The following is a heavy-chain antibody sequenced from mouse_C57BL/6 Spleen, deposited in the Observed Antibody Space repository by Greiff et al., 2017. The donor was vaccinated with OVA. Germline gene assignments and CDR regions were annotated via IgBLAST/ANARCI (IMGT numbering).Heavy chain of an antibody. J-gene: IGHJ4*01. V-gene: IGHV1-26*01. CDR2: INPNNGGT. CDR3: ARWYITTVPYAMDY. Sequence: VQLQQSGPELVKPGASVKISCKASGYTFTDYYMNWVKQSHGKSLEWIGDINPNNGGTSYNQKFKGKATLTVDKSSSTAYMELRSLTSEDSAVYYCARWYITTVPYAMDYWGQGTSVTVSS. CDR1: GYTFTDYY. D-gene: IGHD1-1*01.